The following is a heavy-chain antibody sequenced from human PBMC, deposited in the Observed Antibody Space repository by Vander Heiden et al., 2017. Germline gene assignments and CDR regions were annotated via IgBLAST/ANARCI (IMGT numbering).Heavy chain of an antibody. CDR1: GYTFEDYY. D-gene: IGHD2-2*02. J-gene: IGHJ4*02. CDR2: INPSLGRT. Sequence: QVQLGQSGAEVTNPGASVEVSCKASGYTFEDYYIHWVRQAAGQGLEWTGLINPSLGRTNYAQAFQDRLTITRDTSTSTVYMELSRLTSEDTAVYYCARDIYEFDYWGQGTLVAGSS. V-gene: IGHV1-46*02. CDR3: ARDIYEFDY.